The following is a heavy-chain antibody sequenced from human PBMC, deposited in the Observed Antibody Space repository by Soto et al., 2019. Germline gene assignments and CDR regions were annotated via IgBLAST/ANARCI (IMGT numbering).Heavy chain of an antibody. V-gene: IGHV1-46*01. CDR1: GYTFTSYY. CDR3: ARSFGRDGYNYYYFDY. Sequence: APVKVSCKSSGYTFTSYYMHWVRQAPGQGLEWMGIINPSGGSTSYAQKFQGRVTMTRDTSTSTVYMELSSLRSADTAVYYCARSFGRDGYNYYYFDYWGQGTLVIVYS. D-gene: IGHD5-18*01. CDR2: INPSGGST. J-gene: IGHJ4*02.